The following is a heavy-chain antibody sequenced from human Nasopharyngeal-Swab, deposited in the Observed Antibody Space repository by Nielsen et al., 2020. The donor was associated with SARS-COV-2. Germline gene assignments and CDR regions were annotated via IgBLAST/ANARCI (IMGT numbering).Heavy chain of an antibody. V-gene: IGHV4-61*02. Sequence: SETLSLTCSVSGVSVTSGDVFWSWVRQPAGKALQYIGRLFGRGNRPDFNPPLKSRGTISIDTSKNQFSLNLTSVTAADTAIYFCARELPGTYSSFDYWGQGILVTVSS. D-gene: IGHD1-26*01. J-gene: IGHJ4*02. CDR2: LFGRGNRP. CDR1: GVSVTSGDVF. CDR3: ARELPGTYSSFDY.